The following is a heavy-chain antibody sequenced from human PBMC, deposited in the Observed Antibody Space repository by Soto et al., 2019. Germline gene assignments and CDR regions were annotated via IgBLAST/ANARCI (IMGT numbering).Heavy chain of an antibody. J-gene: IGHJ4*02. V-gene: IGHV3-74*01. Sequence: EVQLVQSGGDFVQPGGSLRLSCAASGFTFSSDWMHLVSQVPGKGLVWVSRINSDGSRVNYADSVKGRFAIARDNAKNTPYLHVNSLTVEDTAVYSCARGGSGAYYQDYWGRRTLVTVSS. CDR1: GFTFSSDW. CDR3: ARGGSGAYYQDY. CDR2: INSDGSRV. D-gene: IGHD3-22*01.